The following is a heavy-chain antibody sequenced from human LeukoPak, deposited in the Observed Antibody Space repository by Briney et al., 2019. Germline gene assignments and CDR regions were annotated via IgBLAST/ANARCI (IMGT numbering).Heavy chain of an antibody. Sequence: GESLKISCKASGYTFTNYWIGWVRQMPGKGLECMGIIYPGDSDTRYSPSFEGQVTISADKSISTAYLQWSSLKASDTAMYYCASQIWGHWFDPWGQGTLVTVSS. CDR3: ASQIWGHWFDP. D-gene: IGHD3-16*01. CDR1: GYTFTNYW. CDR2: IYPGDSDT. J-gene: IGHJ5*02. V-gene: IGHV5-51*01.